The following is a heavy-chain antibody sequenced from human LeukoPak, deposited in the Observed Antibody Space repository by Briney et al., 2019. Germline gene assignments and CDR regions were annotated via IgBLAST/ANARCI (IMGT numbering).Heavy chain of an antibody. Sequence: GASVKVSCKASGYTFTNYYMHWVRQAPGQGLEWMGMINPSGGSTTYAQKFQGRVTMTRDTSTSTVYMELSSLRSEDTAVYYCARVPYYSNGICYTHYYCDYWGQGTLVTVSS. J-gene: IGHJ4*02. V-gene: IGHV1-46*01. CDR3: ARVPYYSNGICYTHYYCDY. D-gene: IGHD2-8*01. CDR1: GYTFTNYY. CDR2: INPSGGST.